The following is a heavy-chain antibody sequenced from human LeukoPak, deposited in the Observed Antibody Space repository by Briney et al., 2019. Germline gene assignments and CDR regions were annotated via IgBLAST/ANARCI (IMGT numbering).Heavy chain of an antibody. V-gene: IGHV1-2*02. CDR2: INHNSGGT. CDR1: GYTFTGYY. Sequence: VASVKASCQASGYTFTGYYMQWVRPAPGQGLEWMGWINHNSGGTNYAQKFQGRVTMTRDTSISTAYMELSRLRSDDTAVYYCARDMGYYDSSGYYNLAAVDYWGQGTLVTDSS. J-gene: IGHJ4*02. D-gene: IGHD3-22*01. CDR3: ARDMGYYDSSGYYNLAAVDY.